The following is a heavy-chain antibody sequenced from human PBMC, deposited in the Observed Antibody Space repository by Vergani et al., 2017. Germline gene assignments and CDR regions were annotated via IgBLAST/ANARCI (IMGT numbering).Heavy chain of an antibody. CDR2: IFYSGST. CDR1: GRSISSYY. D-gene: IGHD4-23*01. CDR3: ARGGFTVTPYCFDY. J-gene: IGHJ4*02. V-gene: IGHV4-59*01. Sequence: QVQLQESGPGLVKPSETLFLTCTVSGRSISSYYWSWTRQPPGTGLECIGYIFYSGSTNYNPSLKSRVTRSVDTSKDQFSLKLSSVTAADTAVYYCARGGFTVTPYCFDYWGQGTLVTVSS.